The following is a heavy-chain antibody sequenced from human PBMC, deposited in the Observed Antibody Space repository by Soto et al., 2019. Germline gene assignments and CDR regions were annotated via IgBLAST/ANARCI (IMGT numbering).Heavy chain of an antibody. CDR2: IYYRGST. Sequence: PSEXLSLTCTVSGGSISRYYWSWIRQPPGKGLEWIGYIYYRGSTSYNPSLKSRVTISVDTSKNQFSLKLSSVTAADTAVYYCARHDPSYCSSNSCYRNAFDIWGQGTMVTVSS. CDR3: ARHDPSYCSSNSCYRNAFDI. J-gene: IGHJ3*02. V-gene: IGHV4-59*08. D-gene: IGHD2-2*02. CDR1: GGSISRYY.